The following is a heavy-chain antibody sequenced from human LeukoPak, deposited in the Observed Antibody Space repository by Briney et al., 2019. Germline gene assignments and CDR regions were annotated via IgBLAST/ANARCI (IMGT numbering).Heavy chain of an antibody. D-gene: IGHD3-10*01. J-gene: IGHJ4*02. Sequence: PGGSLRLSCAASGFAFRTCTMNWVRLAPGKGLEWVSFISSAGDNIYYADSVRGRFTISRDNAKNSLYLQMNSLRAEDTAVYFCARDMIRGVTFDYWGQGTLVTVSS. CDR1: GFAFRTCT. CDR2: ISSAGDNI. V-gene: IGHV3-21*01. CDR3: ARDMIRGVTFDY.